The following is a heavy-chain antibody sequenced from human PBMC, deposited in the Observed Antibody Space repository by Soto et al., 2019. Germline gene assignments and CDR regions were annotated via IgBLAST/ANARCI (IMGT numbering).Heavy chain of an antibody. V-gene: IGHV3-23*01. CDR1: GFTFSTYM. CDR3: AKGGWLDD. Sequence: EVHLLESGGDLVQPGGSLRLSCAASGFTFSTYMMTWVRQAPGTGLEWVALISSGGDATYYADYVKGRFTISRDNSKNTVFLQMNSLRAEDTALYYCAKGGWLDDWGPGTLVLVSS. J-gene: IGHJ4*02. D-gene: IGHD2-15*01. CDR2: ISSGGDAT.